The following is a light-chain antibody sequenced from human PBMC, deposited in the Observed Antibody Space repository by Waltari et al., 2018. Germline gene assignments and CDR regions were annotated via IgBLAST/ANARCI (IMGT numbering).Light chain of an antibody. CDR3: MQGTHWPGT. J-gene: IGKJ1*01. V-gene: IGKV2-30*02. CDR2: KVS. CDR1: QSLVHSDGNTY. Sequence: DVVMTQSPLSLPVTLGQPASISCRSSQSLVHSDGNTYLNWFQQRPGQSPRRLIYKVSNRDTGVPDRFRGSGSGTDFTLKISRVEAEDVGVDYCMQGTHWPGTFGQGTKVEIK.